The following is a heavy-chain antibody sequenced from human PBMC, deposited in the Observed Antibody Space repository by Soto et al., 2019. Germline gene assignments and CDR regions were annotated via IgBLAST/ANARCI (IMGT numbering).Heavy chain of an antibody. CDR1: GYTFTIYY. Sequence: ASVKVSCKASGYTFTIYYMHWVRQAPGQGLEWMGIINPSGGSTSYAQKFQGRVTMTRDTSTSTVYMELSSLRSEDTAVYYCARDYVWGSYTRGTGGPDAFDIWGQGTMVTVSS. J-gene: IGHJ3*02. CDR2: INPSGGST. D-gene: IGHD3-16*01. V-gene: IGHV1-46*01. CDR3: ARDYVWGSYTRGTGGPDAFDI.